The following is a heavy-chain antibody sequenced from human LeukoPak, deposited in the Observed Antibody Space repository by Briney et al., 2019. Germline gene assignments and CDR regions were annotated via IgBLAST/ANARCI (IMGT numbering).Heavy chain of an antibody. J-gene: IGHJ4*02. CDR3: ARGEGLVVVITTAFDY. V-gene: IGHV1-8*01. CDR2: MNPNSGNT. Sequence: ASVKVSCKASGYTFTSYDINWVRQATGQGLEWMGWMNPNSGNTGYAQKFQGRVTMTRNTSISTAYMELSSLRSEDTAVYYCARGEGLVVVITTAFDYWGQGTLVTVSS. CDR1: GYTFTSYD. D-gene: IGHD3-22*01.